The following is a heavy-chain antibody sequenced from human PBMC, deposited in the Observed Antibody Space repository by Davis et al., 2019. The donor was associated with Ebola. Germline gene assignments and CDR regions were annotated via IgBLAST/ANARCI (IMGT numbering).Heavy chain of an antibody. CDR2: IIPILGIA. D-gene: IGHD6-13*01. J-gene: IGHJ6*02. Sequence: AASVKVSCKTSGYTFTSYGISWVRQAPGQGLEWMGRIIPILGIANYAQKLQGRVTITADKSTSTAYMELSSLRSEDTAVYYWASPTESSSSWYEGGYYYYYGMDVWGQGTTVTVSS. V-gene: IGHV1-69*04. CDR3: ASPTESSSSWYEGGYYYYYGMDV. CDR1: GYTFTSYG.